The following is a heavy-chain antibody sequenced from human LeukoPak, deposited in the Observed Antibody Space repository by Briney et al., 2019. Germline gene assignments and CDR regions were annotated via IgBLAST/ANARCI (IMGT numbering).Heavy chain of an antibody. V-gene: IGHV4-59*01. D-gene: IGHD2-21*01. Sequence: SETLSLTCTVSGGSISSYYWSWIRQPPGKGLEWIGYIYYSGSTNHNPSLKSRVTISVDTSKNQFSLKLSSVTAADTAVYYCARGCGGDCYYLDYWGQGTLVTVSS. CDR3: ARGCGGDCYYLDY. CDR1: GGSISSYY. J-gene: IGHJ4*02. CDR2: IYYSGST.